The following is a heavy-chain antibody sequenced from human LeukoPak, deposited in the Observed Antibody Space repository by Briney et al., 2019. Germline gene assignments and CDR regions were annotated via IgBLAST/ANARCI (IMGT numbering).Heavy chain of an antibody. CDR3: ARQSSSSGDAFDI. Sequence: ASVKVSCKASGYTFTGYYMHWVRQAPGQGLEWMGWINPNSGGTNYAQKFQGRVTMTRDTSISTAYMELSRLRSDDTAVYYCARQSSSSGDAFDIWGQGTMVTVSS. CDR1: GYTFTGYY. J-gene: IGHJ3*02. D-gene: IGHD6-6*01. V-gene: IGHV1-2*02. CDR2: INPNSGGT.